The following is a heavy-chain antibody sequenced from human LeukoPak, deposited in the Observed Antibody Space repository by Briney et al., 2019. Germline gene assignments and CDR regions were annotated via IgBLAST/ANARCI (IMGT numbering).Heavy chain of an antibody. Sequence: PGGSLRLSCAASGFTFSSYGMHWVRQAPGKGLEWVAFIRYDGSNKYYADSVKGRFTISRDNSKNTLYLQMNSLRAEDTAVYYCASAGSYYVVFDYWGQGTLVTVSS. CDR1: GFTFSSYG. J-gene: IGHJ4*02. D-gene: IGHD1-26*01. V-gene: IGHV3-30*02. CDR2: IRYDGSNK. CDR3: ASAGSYYVVFDY.